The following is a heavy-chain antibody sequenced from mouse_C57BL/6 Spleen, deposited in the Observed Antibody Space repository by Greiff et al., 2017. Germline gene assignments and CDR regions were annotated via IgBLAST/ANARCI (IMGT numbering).Heavy chain of an antibody. V-gene: IGHV1-22*01. CDR2: INPNNGGT. CDR1: GYTFTDYN. CDR3: ARDDHDGKYFDY. Sequence: VQLKESGPELVKPGASVKMSCKASGYTFTDYNMHWVKQSHGKSLEWIGYINPNNGGTSYNQKFKGKATLTVNKSSSTAYMELRSLTSEDSAVYYCARDDHDGKYFDYWGQGTTLTVSS. J-gene: IGHJ2*01. D-gene: IGHD2-4*01.